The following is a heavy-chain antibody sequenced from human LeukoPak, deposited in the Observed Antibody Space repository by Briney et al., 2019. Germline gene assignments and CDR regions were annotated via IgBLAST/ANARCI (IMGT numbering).Heavy chain of an antibody. Sequence: PSETLSLTCAVYGGSFSGYYWSWIRQPPGKGLEWIGEINHSGSTNYNPSLKSRVTISGDTSKNQFSLKLSSVTAADTAVYYCARQDLASEDAFDIWGQGTMVTVSS. V-gene: IGHV4-34*01. CDR1: GGSFSGYY. CDR2: INHSGST. D-gene: IGHD6-6*01. CDR3: ARQDLASEDAFDI. J-gene: IGHJ3*02.